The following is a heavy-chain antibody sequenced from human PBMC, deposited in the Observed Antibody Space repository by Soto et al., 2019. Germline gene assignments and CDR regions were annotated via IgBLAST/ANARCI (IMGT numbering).Heavy chain of an antibody. V-gene: IGHV3-30*18. D-gene: IGHD6-19*01. CDR3: AKTITLSPSDDSRGRGALIDH. Sequence: GGSLRLCCAASGFTFSVFGMHWVRQAPGKGPEWVAVISHEGNSKHYADSVKGRFTISRDNAKNTLSLLMDSLRPEDTALYYCAKTITLSPSDDSRGRGALIDHWGQGTLVTVSS. J-gene: IGHJ4*02. CDR1: GFTFSVFG. CDR2: ISHEGNSK.